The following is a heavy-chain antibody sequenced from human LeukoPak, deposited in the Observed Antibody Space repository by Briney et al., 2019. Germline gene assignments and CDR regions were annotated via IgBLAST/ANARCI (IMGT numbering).Heavy chain of an antibody. Sequence: ASVKVSCKASGYTFTSYGVSWVRQAPGQGLEWMGWISTYNGYTNNTQKLQGRVIMTTDTSTSTVYMELRSLRSDDTAVYYCASHKDYGDYYYFDYWGQGTLVTVSS. CDR2: ISTYNGYT. CDR3: ASHKDYGDYYYFDY. CDR1: GYTFTSYG. V-gene: IGHV1-18*01. J-gene: IGHJ4*02. D-gene: IGHD4-17*01.